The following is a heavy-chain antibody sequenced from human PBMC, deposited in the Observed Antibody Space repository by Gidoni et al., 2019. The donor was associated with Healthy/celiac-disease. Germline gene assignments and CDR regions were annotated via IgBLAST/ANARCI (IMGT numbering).Heavy chain of an antibody. Sequence: QVQLVESGGGVVQPGRSLGLSCAASGFTFSSHAMHWVRQAPGKGLEWVAVISYDGSNKYYADSVKGRFTISRDNSKNTLYLQMNSLRAEDTAVYYCARGQIYDYVWGSFDYWGQGTLVTVSS. CDR2: ISYDGSNK. CDR3: ARGQIYDYVWGSFDY. CDR1: GFTFSSHA. J-gene: IGHJ4*02. D-gene: IGHD3-16*01. V-gene: IGHV3-30-3*01.